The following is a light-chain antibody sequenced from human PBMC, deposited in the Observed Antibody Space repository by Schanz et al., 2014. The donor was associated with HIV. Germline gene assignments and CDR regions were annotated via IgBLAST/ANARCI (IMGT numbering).Light chain of an antibody. V-gene: IGLV1-51*01. J-gene: IGLJ3*02. CDR1: SSNIGAGYD. CDR3: GTWDSSLRAVV. CDR2: DNN. Sequence: QSVLTQPPSVSGAPGQRVTISCTGSSSNIGAGYDVHWYQQLPGTAPKLLIYDNNKRPSGIPDRFSGSKSGTSATLGITGLQTGDEADYYCGTWDSSLRAVVFGGGTKLTVL.